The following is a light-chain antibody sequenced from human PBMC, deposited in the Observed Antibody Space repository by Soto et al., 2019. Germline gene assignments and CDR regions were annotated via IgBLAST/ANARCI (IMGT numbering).Light chain of an antibody. CDR1: QSVFNH. Sequence: DVQMTQSPSSLSASVGDSVTITCRASQSVFNHLSWFQQRPGKGPKLLIYDATSLHAGVPSRFSGSGEGTDFTLTISTVQPEDSAMYYCHQSSSTPLTFGGGTRVELK. J-gene: IGKJ4*01. CDR3: HQSSSTPLT. V-gene: IGKV1-39*01. CDR2: DAT.